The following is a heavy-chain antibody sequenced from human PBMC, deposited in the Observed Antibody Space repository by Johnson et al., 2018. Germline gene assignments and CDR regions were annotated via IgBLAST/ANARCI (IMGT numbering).Heavy chain of an antibody. CDR2: IYYSGST. Sequence: QVQLQESGPGLVKPSETLSLTCTVSGGSISSYYWSWIRQPPGKGLEWIGYIYYSGSTNYNPPLTSRVTISVDTSKNQFSLKLSSVTAADTALYYCARVSSEYYYYYMDGWGKGTTVTVSS. V-gene: IGHV4-59*01. CDR3: ARVSSEYYYYYMDG. CDR1: GGSISSYY. J-gene: IGHJ6*03.